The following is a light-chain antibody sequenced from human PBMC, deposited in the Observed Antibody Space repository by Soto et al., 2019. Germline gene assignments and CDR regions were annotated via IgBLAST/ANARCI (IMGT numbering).Light chain of an antibody. J-gene: IGKJ5*01. CDR1: QSVSSN. CDR2: GAS. V-gene: IGKV3-15*01. Sequence: EIVRTQSPATLSVSPGERATLSCRASQSVSSNLAWYQQKPGQAPRLLIYGASTRATGIPARFSGSGSGTEFTLTISSLQSEDFAVYYCQQYNNWPITFGQGTRLDIK. CDR3: QQYNNWPIT.